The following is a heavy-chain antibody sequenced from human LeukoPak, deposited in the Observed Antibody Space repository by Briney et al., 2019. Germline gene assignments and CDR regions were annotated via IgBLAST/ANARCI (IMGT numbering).Heavy chain of an antibody. CDR1: GYTFTSYA. D-gene: IGHD3-22*01. CDR3: ARVDSSGYYDDRDYFDY. J-gene: IGHJ4*02. CDR2: INAGNGNT. Sequence: GASVKVSCKASGYTFTSYAMHWVRQAPGQRLEWMGWINAGNGNTKYSQKFQGRVTITRDTSASTAYMELSSLRSEDTAVYYCARVDSSGYYDDRDYFDYWGQGTLVTVSS. V-gene: IGHV1-3*01.